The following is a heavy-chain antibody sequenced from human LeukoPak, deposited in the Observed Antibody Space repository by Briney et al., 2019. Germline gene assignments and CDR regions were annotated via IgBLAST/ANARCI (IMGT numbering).Heavy chain of an antibody. CDR2: IIPIFGTP. CDR3: ARVALWFGSAFDI. J-gene: IGHJ3*02. CDR1: GDTFSSYG. Sequence: ASVKVSCKASGDTFSSYGISWVRQAPGQGLEWMGGIIPIFGTPNYAQKFQGRVTITADESTSTAYMELSSLRFEDTAVYYCARVALWFGSAFDIWGQGTMVTVSS. V-gene: IGHV1-69*13. D-gene: IGHD3-10*01.